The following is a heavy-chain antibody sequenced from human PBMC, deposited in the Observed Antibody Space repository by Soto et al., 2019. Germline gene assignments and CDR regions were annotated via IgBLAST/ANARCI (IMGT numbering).Heavy chain of an antibody. Sequence: PGGSLRLSCAASGFTFSSYGMHWVRQAPGKGLEWVAVIWYGGSNKYYADSVKGRFTISRDNSKNTLYLQMNSLRAEDTAVYYCARGQAGPGAAPYYFDYWGQGTLVTV. CDR3: ARGQAGPGAAPYYFDY. CDR1: GFTFSSYG. V-gene: IGHV3-33*01. D-gene: IGHD2-15*01. J-gene: IGHJ4*02. CDR2: IWYGGSNK.